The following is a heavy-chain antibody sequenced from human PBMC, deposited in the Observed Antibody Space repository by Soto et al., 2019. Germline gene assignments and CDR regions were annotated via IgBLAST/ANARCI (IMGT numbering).Heavy chain of an antibody. V-gene: IGHV1-69*04. CDR3: ARDLRYCSSTSCYADFDY. CDR1: GGTFSSYT. Sequence: SVKVSCKASGGTFSSYTISWVRQAPGQGLEWMGRIIPILGIANYAQKFQGRVTITADKSTSTAYMELSSLRSEDTAVYYCARDLRYCSSTSCYADFDYWGQGALVTVS. J-gene: IGHJ4*02. CDR2: IIPILGIA. D-gene: IGHD2-2*01.